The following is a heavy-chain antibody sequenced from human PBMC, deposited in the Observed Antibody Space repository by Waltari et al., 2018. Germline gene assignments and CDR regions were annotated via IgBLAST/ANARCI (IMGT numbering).Heavy chain of an antibody. CDR3: ARNWELRGGMDV. J-gene: IGHJ6*03. Sequence: QVQLRQWGAGLLKPSETLSLTCAVYGGSFSGYHWSWIRQPPGKGLEWIGEINHSGNTNQNPSLKSRFTISVDTSKNQFSLKLTSVTAADTAVYYCARNWELRGGMDVWGKGTTVTVSS. D-gene: IGHD1-26*01. CDR1: GGSFSGYH. CDR2: INHSGNT. V-gene: IGHV4-34*02.